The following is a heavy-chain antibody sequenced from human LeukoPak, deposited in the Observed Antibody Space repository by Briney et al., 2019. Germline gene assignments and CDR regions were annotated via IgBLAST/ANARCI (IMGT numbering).Heavy chain of an antibody. V-gene: IGHV3-7*01. J-gene: IGHJ5*02. CDR3: ARVQFQWFDP. D-gene: IGHD6-19*01. CDR2: IKQDGSEK. CDR1: GFTLNSYI. Sequence: PGGSLRLSCEASGFTLNSYIMHWVRQAPGKGLEWVANIKQDGSEKYYVDSVKGRFTISRDNAKNSLYLQMNSLRVEDTAVYYCARVQFQWFDPWGQGTLVTVSS.